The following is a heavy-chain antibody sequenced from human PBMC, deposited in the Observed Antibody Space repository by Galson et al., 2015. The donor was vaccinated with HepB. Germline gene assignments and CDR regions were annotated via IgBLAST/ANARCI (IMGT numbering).Heavy chain of an antibody. CDR2: ISFDGSNE. J-gene: IGHJ6*02. CDR3: ARDLDAYYYYGMDV. Sequence: SLRLSCAASGFTFSTYGMHWVRQAPGRGLEWVAVISFDGSNEFYADYAKGRFTVSRDNSKNILYPQMNSLRAEDTSLYYCARDLDAYYYYGMDVWGPGTTVTVSS. CDR1: GFTFSTYG. V-gene: IGHV3-30*03. D-gene: IGHD3/OR15-3a*01.